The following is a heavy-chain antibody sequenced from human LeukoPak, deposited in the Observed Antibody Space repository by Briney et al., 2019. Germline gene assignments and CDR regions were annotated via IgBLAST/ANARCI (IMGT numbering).Heavy chain of an antibody. CDR1: GFTFSRSA. CDR3: VKGRISEDGLDF. CDR2: ISSSGNT. Sequence: GGSLSLSCAASGFTFSRSAMTWVRQTPGKGLDWVSSISSSGNTYYADSVKGRFTISRDNSKNMLYLQMNSLRAEDTAVYYCVKGRISEDGLDFWGQGTLVTVSS. D-gene: IGHD6-13*01. V-gene: IGHV3-23*01. J-gene: IGHJ4*02.